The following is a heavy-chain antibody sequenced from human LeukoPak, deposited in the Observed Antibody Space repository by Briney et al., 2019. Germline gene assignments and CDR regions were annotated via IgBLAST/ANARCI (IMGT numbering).Heavy chain of an antibody. CDR2: ISSSSSCI. D-gene: IGHD2-15*01. V-gene: IGHV3-21*01. J-gene: IGHJ4*02. Sequence: GGSLRLSCAASGFTFSSYSMNWVRQAPGKGLEWVSSISSSSSCIYYADSVKGRFTISRDNAKNSLYLQMNSLRAEDTAVYYCARDKGGGGSPTRAGGYFDYWGQGTLVAVSS. CDR3: ARDKGGGGSPTRAGGYFDY. CDR1: GFTFSSYS.